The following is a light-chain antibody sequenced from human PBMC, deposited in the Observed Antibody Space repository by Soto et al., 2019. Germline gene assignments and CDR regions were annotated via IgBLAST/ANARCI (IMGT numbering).Light chain of an antibody. J-gene: IGLJ3*02. Sequence: QAVLTQPPSVSEAPRQSVTISCSGSNSNIGNNAVNWYQQLPGKAPKLLIFYDDLLPSGVSDRFSGSRSDTSASLAISGLQSEDEADYYYATWDDSLNAWVFGGGTKLTVL. CDR3: ATWDDSLNAWV. CDR1: NSNIGNNA. CDR2: YDD. V-gene: IGLV1-36*01.